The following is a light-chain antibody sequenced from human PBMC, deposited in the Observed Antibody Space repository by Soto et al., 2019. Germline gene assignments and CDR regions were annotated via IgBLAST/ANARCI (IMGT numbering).Light chain of an antibody. CDR1: TGGVTSGYY. V-gene: IGLV7-43*01. CDR2: STS. CDR3: LLYYSGAWI. Sequence: QAVVTQEPSLTVSPGGTVTLTCASSTGGVTSGYYPNWFQQKPGQAPRALIYSTSNKHFWTPARFSGFLLGGKAALTLSGVQPEDEAEYYCLLYYSGAWIFGGGTKLTVL. J-gene: IGLJ2*01.